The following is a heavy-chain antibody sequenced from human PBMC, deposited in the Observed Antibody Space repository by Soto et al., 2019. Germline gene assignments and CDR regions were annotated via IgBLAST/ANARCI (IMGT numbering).Heavy chain of an antibody. CDR3: ASDALGGPLLATSHFDQ. Sequence: QVQLLQSGAEVKKPGASMKFSCKASGYTFTSHGIRWGRQAPGQELEWMGWNNVYNGDTNYARKFQGRVSMTADSSTNTAYIELRIRRSDDRAVYCCASDALGGPLLATSHFDQGGQGTL. CDR1: GYTFTSHG. CDR2: NNVYNGDT. D-gene: IGHD2-8*02. J-gene: IGHJ4*02. V-gene: IGHV1-18*04.